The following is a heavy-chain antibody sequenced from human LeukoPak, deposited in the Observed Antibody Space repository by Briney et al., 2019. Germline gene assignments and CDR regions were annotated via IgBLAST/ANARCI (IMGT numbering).Heavy chain of an antibody. J-gene: IGHJ3*02. CDR1: GGSISSGSYS. Sequence: SQTLSLTCTVSGGSISSGSYSWSWIRQPAGKGLEWIGRIYTSGSTNYNPSLKSRVTISVDTSKNQFSLKLSSVTAADTAVYYCVSGYGDAFDIWGQGTMVTVSS. CDR2: IYTSGST. D-gene: IGHD3-22*01. V-gene: IGHV4-61*02. CDR3: VSGYGDAFDI.